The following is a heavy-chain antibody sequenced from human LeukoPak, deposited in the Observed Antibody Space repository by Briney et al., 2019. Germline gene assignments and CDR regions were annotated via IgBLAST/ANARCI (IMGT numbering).Heavy chain of an antibody. CDR3: ARGLRWYPAIDY. CDR2: IIGSVATT. Sequence: PRGSLRLSSEAPRFTLSSDAMNWVRHAPGKGLEWVSSIIGSVATTSYADSDGSRFTLSRDISKNTLYLQMNSLRAEDTAVYYCARGLRWYPAIDYWGQGTLVTVPS. D-gene: IGHD4-23*01. V-gene: IGHV3-23*01. CDR1: RFTLSSDA. J-gene: IGHJ4*02.